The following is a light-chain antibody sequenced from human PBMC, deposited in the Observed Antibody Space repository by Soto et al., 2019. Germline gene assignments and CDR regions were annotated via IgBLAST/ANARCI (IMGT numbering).Light chain of an antibody. J-gene: IGLJ3*02. Sequence: QSALTQPASMSGSPGQSITISCTGTSSDVGSYNFVSWYQQHSGKAPKLIIYGVTERPSGVSDRFSGSKSGNTASLTISGLQAEDEADYYCCSYAAGSTWLFGGGTKLTVL. CDR3: CSYAAGSTWL. CDR2: GVT. V-gene: IGLV2-23*02. CDR1: SSDVGSYNF.